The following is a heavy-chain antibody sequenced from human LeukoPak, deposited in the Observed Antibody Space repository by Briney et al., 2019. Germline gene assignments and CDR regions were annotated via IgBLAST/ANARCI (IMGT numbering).Heavy chain of an antibody. V-gene: IGHV1-46*01. Sequence: GASVKVSCKASGYTFTSYYMHWVRQARGHVLEWMGIINPSGGSTSYAQKFQGRVNMSRDMSTSKVYMELSSLRSEDTAVYYCASDGEYSSSSGEVDYWGQGTLVTVSS. CDR2: INPSGGST. CDR1: GYTFTSYY. D-gene: IGHD6-6*01. J-gene: IGHJ4*01. CDR3: ASDGEYSSSSGEVDY.